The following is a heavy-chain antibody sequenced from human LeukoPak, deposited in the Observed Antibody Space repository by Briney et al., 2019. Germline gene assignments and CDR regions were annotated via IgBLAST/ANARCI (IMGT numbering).Heavy chain of an antibody. V-gene: IGHV3-23*05. J-gene: IGHJ3*02. D-gene: IGHD5-18*01. CDR1: GFTFSAYA. Sequence: GGSLRLSCEASGFTFSAYAMAWVRQAPGKGLEWVSSIGSDNKPHYSESVKGRFAISRDNSKNTLYLQMNSLIPDDTAVYYCAKGRQQWWTFDALDIWGQETMVTVSS. CDR2: IGSDNKP. CDR3: AKGRQQWWTFDALDI.